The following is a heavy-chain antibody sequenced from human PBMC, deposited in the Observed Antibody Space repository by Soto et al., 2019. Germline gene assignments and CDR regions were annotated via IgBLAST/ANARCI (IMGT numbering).Heavy chain of an antibody. J-gene: IGHJ4*02. Sequence: QVQLVQSGAEVKKPGASVKVSCKASGYTFTNFGISWVRQAPGQGLEWMGWISAYNGNTNYAQNFQGRVTMTTDTCTSTPYMELRSLRSHDTAVYYCAGGRTPIDYWGQGTLVTVSS. CDR3: AGGRTPIDY. V-gene: IGHV1-18*01. CDR2: ISAYNGNT. D-gene: IGHD2-15*01. CDR1: GYTFTNFG.